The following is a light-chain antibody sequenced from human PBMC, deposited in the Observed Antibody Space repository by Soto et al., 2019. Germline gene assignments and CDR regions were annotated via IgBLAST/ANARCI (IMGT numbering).Light chain of an antibody. CDR3: QQRSSWPSIT. V-gene: IGKV3-11*01. CDR2: GAS. CDR1: QSVSSH. J-gene: IGKJ3*01. Sequence: EIVLTQSPATLSLSPGERATLSCRASQSVSSHLGWYQQKPGQAPRLLIYGASSRATGIPVRFSGSGSGTDFTLTISSLVPEDFAVYYCQQRSSWPSITFGPGTKVDIK.